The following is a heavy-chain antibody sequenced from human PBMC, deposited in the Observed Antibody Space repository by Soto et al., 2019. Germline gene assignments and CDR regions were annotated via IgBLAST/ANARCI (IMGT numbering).Heavy chain of an antibody. Sequence: SSVKVSCKAYGGNFSSYAISWVRQALGQGLEWMGGIIPIFGTANYAQKFQGRVTITADESTRTAYMELSSLRSEDTAVYYCARDDYDSSGYKGYVWGQGTTVTVSS. V-gene: IGHV1-69*13. CDR1: GGNFSSYA. CDR2: IIPIFGTA. CDR3: ARDDYDSSGYKGYV. J-gene: IGHJ6*02. D-gene: IGHD3-22*01.